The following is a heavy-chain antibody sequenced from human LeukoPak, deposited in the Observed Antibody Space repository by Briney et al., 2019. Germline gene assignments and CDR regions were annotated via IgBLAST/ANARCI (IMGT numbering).Heavy chain of an antibody. CDR3: AKGTAAYCSGGTCYPLDY. J-gene: IGHJ4*02. Sequence: PGGSLRLSCAASGFTFSNYAMSWVRQAQRKGLERASAISGSGGGTFYADSVKGRFTISRDNSKNTLYLLMNSLRAEDTAVYYCAKGTAAYCSGGTCYPLDYWGQGTLVTVSS. CDR2: ISGSGGGT. D-gene: IGHD2-15*01. CDR1: GFTFSNYA. V-gene: IGHV3-23*01.